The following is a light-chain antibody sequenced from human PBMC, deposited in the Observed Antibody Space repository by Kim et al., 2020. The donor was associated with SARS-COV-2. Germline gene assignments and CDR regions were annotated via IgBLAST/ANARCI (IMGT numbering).Light chain of an antibody. CDR1: SNDVGGYDF. CDR3: CSYAGSGSAV. Sequence: QSALTQPRSVSGSPGQSVTIFCTGTSNDVGGYDFVSWYQQHPGKVPKLMIYDVNRRPSGVPDRFSGSKSGNTASLTISGLQADDEADYYCCSYAGSGSAVFGGGSKLTVL. J-gene: IGLJ2*01. V-gene: IGLV2-11*01. CDR2: DVN.